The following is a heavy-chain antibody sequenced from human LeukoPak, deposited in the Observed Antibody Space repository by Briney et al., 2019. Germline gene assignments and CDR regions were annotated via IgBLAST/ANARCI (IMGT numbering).Heavy chain of an antibody. CDR3: ARVRIDGDLHFDY. V-gene: IGHV4-30-4*01. D-gene: IGHD4-17*01. J-gene: IGHJ4*02. CDR2: IYCSGST. Sequence: PSETLSLTCTVSGGSISSGDYYWSWIRQPPGKGLEWIGYIYCSGSTYCNPSLKSRVTISVDTSKNQFSLKLSSVTAADTAVYYCARVRIDGDLHFDYWGQGTLVTVSS. CDR1: GGSISSGDYY.